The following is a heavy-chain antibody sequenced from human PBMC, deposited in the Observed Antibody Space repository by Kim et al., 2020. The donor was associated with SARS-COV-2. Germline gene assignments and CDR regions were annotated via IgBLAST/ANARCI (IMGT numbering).Heavy chain of an antibody. V-gene: IGHV4-39*07. D-gene: IGHD3-10*01. CDR2: IYYSGST. J-gene: IGHJ5*02. CDR3: ARDGPGSYYKMYNWFDP. Sequence: SETLSLTCTVSGGSISSSSYYWGWIRQPPGKGLEWIGSIYYSGSTYYNPSLKSRVTISVDTSKNQFSLKLSSVTAADTAVYYCARDGPGSYYKMYNWFDPWGQGTLVTVSS. CDR1: GGSISSSSYY.